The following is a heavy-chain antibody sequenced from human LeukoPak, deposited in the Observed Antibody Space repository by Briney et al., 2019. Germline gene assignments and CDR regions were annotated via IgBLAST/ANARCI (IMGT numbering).Heavy chain of an antibody. D-gene: IGHD5-18*01. CDR1: GYTFTCYY. V-gene: IGHV1-2*02. Sequence: ASVKVSCKASGYTFTCYYMHWVRQAPGQGLEWMGWINPNSGGTNYAQKFQGRVTMTSDTSISTAYMEPSRLRSDDTAVYYCARGQRGYSYGNYFDYWGQGTLVTVSS. J-gene: IGHJ4*02. CDR3: ARGQRGYSYGNYFDY. CDR2: INPNSGGT.